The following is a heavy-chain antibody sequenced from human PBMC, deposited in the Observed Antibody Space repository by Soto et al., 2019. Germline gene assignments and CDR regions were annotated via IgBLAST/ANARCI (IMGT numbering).Heavy chain of an antibody. CDR3: AKDRTVRGIWYFDL. D-gene: IGHD4-17*01. J-gene: IGHJ2*01. CDR1: GFTFSSYA. CDR2: ISDSGGST. V-gene: IGHV3-23*01. Sequence: EVQLLESGGGLVQPGGSLRLSCAASGFTFSSYAMSWVRQAPGKGLEWVSTISDSGGSTYYADSVKGRITISRDNSKNTLYLQMNSLRAEDTAVYYCAKDRTVRGIWYFDLWGRGTLVTVSS.